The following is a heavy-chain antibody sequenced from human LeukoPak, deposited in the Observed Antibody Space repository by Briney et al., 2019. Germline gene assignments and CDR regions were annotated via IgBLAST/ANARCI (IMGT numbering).Heavy chain of an antibody. V-gene: IGHV3-30-3*01. Sequence: GRSLRLSCAVSGFTFSSYAMHWVRQARGKGLEWVAVISYDGSDKYYADSVKGRFTISRDNTKNTLYLQMHSLRAEDTAVYYCARDLEIGAGSYYNFDYWGQGTLVTVSS. CDR3: ARDLEIGAGSYYNFDY. D-gene: IGHD3-10*01. CDR1: GFTFSSYA. J-gene: IGHJ4*02. CDR2: ISYDGSDK.